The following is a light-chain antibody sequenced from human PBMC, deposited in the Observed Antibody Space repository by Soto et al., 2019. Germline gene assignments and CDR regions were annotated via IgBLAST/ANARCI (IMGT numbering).Light chain of an antibody. J-gene: IGKJ4*02. Sequence: DLQLTQSPSSLYASVGDRVTITCRASPDISNNLAWFQQKPGKPPKSLIYDASSLQSGVPSKFSGSGSGTDFTLAVSSLQPEDFATYYCQQYHNYPVTFGGGTKVEIK. V-gene: IGKV1-16*02. CDR1: PDISNN. CDR3: QQYHNYPVT. CDR2: DAS.